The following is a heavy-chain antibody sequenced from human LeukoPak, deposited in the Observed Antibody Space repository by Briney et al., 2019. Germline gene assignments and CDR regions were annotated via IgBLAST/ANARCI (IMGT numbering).Heavy chain of an antibody. J-gene: IGHJ5*02. CDR1: GFTFSNYW. CDR3: AAHTTRGGS. V-gene: IGHV3-74*01. D-gene: IGHD1-1*01. CDR2: INTDGSTT. Sequence: SGGSLRLSCAASGFTFSNYWMHWVRQAPGKGLVWVSRINTDGSTTSYADSVKGRFTISRDNAKNTLYLQTNSLRGEDTAVYYCAAHTTRGGSWGQGTLVTVSS.